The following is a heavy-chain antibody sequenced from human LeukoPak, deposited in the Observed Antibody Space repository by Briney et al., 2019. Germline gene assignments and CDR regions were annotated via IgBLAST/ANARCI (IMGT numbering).Heavy chain of an antibody. CDR2: ISGSGGST. CDR1: GFTFSSYA. J-gene: IGHJ4*02. D-gene: IGHD3-22*01. Sequence: GGSLRLSCAASGFTFSSYAMHWVRQAPGKGLEWVSAISGSGGSTYYADSVKGRFTISRDNSKNTLYLQMNSLRAEDTAVYYCAKFTYYYDSGPRYFDYWGQGTLVTVSS. V-gene: IGHV3-23*01. CDR3: AKFTYYYDSGPRYFDY.